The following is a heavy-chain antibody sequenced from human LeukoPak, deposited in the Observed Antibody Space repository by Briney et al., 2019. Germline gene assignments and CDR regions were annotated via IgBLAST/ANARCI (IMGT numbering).Heavy chain of an antibody. V-gene: IGHV4-39*07. J-gene: IGHJ3*02. CDR3: ARANYDFWSGYYRDAFDI. CDR1: GGSISSSSYY. D-gene: IGHD3-3*01. CDR2: IYYSGST. Sequence: SETLSLTCTVSGGSISSSSYYWGWIRQPPGKGLEWIVSIYYSGSTYYNPSLKSRVTISVDTSKNQFSLKLSSVTAADTAVYYCARANYDFWSGYYRDAFDIWGQGTKVTVSS.